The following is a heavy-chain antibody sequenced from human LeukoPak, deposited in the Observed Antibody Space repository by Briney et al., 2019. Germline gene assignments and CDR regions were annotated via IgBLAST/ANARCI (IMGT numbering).Heavy chain of an antibody. V-gene: IGHV3-7*04. D-gene: IGHD5-24*01. Sequence: GGSLRLSCAASGFTFSGYWMTGVRQAPGKGLEWVANIRQDGSERSYVDSVKGRFTISRDNAKNSLYLQMNSLRAEDTAVYYCARQNGLVGYTMDVWGQGTTVSVSS. CDR3: ARQNGLVGYTMDV. CDR1: GFTFSGYW. J-gene: IGHJ6*02. CDR2: IRQDGSER.